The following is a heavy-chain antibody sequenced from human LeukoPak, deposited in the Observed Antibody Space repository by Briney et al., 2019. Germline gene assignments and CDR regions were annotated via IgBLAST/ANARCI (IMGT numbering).Heavy chain of an antibody. J-gene: IGHJ4*02. CDR2: IKGDASST. V-gene: IGHV3-74*01. CDR3: ARDLRVGG. Sequence: PGGSLRLSCAXSGFNFRSYWMYWVRQIPGKGLVWVSGIKGDASSTTYADSVKGRFTISRDNAKNTVYLQMNSLRVEDTALYYCARDLRVGGWGQGTLVXVSS. CDR1: GFNFRSYW. D-gene: IGHD3-16*01.